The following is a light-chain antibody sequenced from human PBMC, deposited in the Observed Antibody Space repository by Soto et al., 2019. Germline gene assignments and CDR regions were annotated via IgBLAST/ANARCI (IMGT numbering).Light chain of an antibody. CDR1: QSISSW. CDR2: KAS. CDR3: QQYNSSPRT. J-gene: IGKJ1*01. Sequence: DIQMTQSPSTLYASVGDRVTITCRASQSISSWLAWYQQKQGKDPKILIYKASSLESGVPSRFSGSGSGTEFTLTISSLQPEDFAAYYCQQYNSSPRTFGQGTKVEIK. V-gene: IGKV1-5*03.